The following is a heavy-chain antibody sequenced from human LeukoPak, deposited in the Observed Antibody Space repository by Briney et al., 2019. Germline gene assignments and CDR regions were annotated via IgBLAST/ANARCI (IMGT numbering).Heavy chain of an antibody. Sequence: GGSLRLSCAASGFTFSSYSMNWVRQAPGKGLEWVSYISSSSSTIYYADSVKGRFTISRDNAKNSLYLQMNSLRAEDTAVYYCARDRDPSGYGMGVWGQGTTVTVSS. CDR3: ARDRDPSGYGMGV. J-gene: IGHJ6*02. CDR2: ISSSSSTI. V-gene: IGHV3-48*01. CDR1: GFTFSSYS. D-gene: IGHD3-3*01.